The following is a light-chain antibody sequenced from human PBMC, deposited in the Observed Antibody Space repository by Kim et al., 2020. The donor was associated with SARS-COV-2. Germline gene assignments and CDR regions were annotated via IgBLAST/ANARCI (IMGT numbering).Light chain of an antibody. CDR3: SSYTSSSTGV. CDR2: DVS. V-gene: IGLV2-14*03. J-gene: IGLJ3*02. Sequence: QSALTQPASVSGSPGQSITISCTGTSSDVGGYNYVSWYQQHPGKAPKLMIYDVSNRPSGVSNRFSGSKSGNTASLTISGLQAEDEADYNCSSYTSSSTGVFGGGTQLTVL. CDR1: SSDVGGYNY.